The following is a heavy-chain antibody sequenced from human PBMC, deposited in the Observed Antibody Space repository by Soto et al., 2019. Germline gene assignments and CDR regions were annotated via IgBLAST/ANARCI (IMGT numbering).Heavy chain of an antibody. D-gene: IGHD4-17*01. V-gene: IGHV1-2*02. CDR3: ARDPDYGDYWGYVFDS. J-gene: IGHJ4*02. CDR1: GYTFAAYY. CDR2: INPTSGGT. Sequence: QVQLVQSGAEVKKPGASVKVSCKTSGYTFAAYYIHWIRQAPGQGLEWMGWINPTSGGTVHAQNFQDRVTRTRDTSISTAYMELRRLNSDDTAVYYCARDPDYGDYWGYVFDSWGQGTPVTVSS.